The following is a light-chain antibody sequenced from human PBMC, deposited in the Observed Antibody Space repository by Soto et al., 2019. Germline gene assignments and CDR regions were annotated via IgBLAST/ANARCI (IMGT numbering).Light chain of an antibody. CDR3: CSYAGSYIQYV. CDR1: SSDVGNYDY. CDR2: DVS. V-gene: IGLV2-11*01. Sequence: QSVLTQPRSVSGSPGQSVTLSCTGTSSDVGNYDYVSWYQQHPGMAPKLIIYDVSKRPSGVPDRFSGSKSGNTASLTIFGLQAEDEADYYCCSYAGSYIQYVFGTGTKLTVL. J-gene: IGLJ1*01.